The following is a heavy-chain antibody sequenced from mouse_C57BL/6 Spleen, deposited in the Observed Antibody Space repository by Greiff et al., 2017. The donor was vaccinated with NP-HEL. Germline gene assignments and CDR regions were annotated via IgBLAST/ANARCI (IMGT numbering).Heavy chain of an antibody. V-gene: IGHV5-4*01. CDR2: ISDGGSYT. Sequence: EVKVVESGGGLVKPGGSLKLSCAASGFTFSSYAMSWVRQTPEKRLEWVATISDGGSYTYYPDNVKGRFTISRDNAKNNLYLQMSHLKSEDTAMYYCARDHPHFYYWGQGTTLTVSS. J-gene: IGHJ2*01. CDR3: ARDHPHFYY. CDR1: GFTFSSYA.